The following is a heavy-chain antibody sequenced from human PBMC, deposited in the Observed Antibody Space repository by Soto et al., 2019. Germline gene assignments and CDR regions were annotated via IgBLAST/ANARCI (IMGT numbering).Heavy chain of an antibody. Sequence: EVQLVESGGGVVQPGRFLRLSCAGSGFTFDDYAMQWVRRAPGTGMEWVSGISWNSGSIGYADSVKGRFTISRDNAKNSLYLQMNSLRAEDTALYYCAKDYYRYVRITIHWGQGTLVTVSS. D-gene: IGHD3-9*01. CDR1: GFTFDDYA. CDR2: ISWNSGSI. CDR3: AKDYYRYVRITIH. J-gene: IGHJ4*02. V-gene: IGHV3-9*01.